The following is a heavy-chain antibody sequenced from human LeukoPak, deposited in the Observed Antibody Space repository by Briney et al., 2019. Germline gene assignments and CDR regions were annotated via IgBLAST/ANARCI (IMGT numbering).Heavy chain of an antibody. J-gene: IGHJ4*02. CDR3: ARQTVGDYDSSGYYRN. Sequence: GASVKVSCKASGGTFSGYAISWVRQAPGQGLEWMGGIIPIFGTANYAQKFQGRVTITTDESTSTAYMELSSLRSEDTAVYYCARQTVGDYDSSGYYRNWGQGTLVTVSS. CDR1: GGTFSGYA. CDR2: IIPIFGTA. V-gene: IGHV1-69*05. D-gene: IGHD3-22*01.